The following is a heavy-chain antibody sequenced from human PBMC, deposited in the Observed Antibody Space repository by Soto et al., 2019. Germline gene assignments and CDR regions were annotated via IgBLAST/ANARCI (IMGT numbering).Heavy chain of an antibody. CDR1: GFTFSNYA. Sequence: EVQLLESGGGLVQPGGSLRLSCAASGFTFSNYAMTWVRQAPGKGLEWVSAINGDGGGNGGSTYYAESVKGRFTISRDNSRNTLYLHMNNLRVEDTAVYYCAKRPLTWYLGLDYWGQGALVTVSS. J-gene: IGHJ4*02. CDR3: AKRPLTWYLGLDY. D-gene: IGHD3-9*01. V-gene: IGHV3-23*01. CDR2: INGDGGGNGGST.